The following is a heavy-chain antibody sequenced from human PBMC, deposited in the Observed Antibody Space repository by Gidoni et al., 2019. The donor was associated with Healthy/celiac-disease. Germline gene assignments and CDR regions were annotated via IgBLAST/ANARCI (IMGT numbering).Heavy chain of an antibody. D-gene: IGHD3-10*01. CDR3: ARHGGGPTFYYYGSGSYEWR. V-gene: IGHV4-39*01. CDR2: IYYSGST. J-gene: IGHJ4*02. Sequence: QLQLQESGPGLVKPSETLSLTCTVSGGSISSSSYYWGWIRQPPGKGLEWIGSIYYSGSTYYNPSLKSRVTISVDTSKNQFSLKLSSVTAADTAVYYCARHGGGPTFYYYGSGSYEWRWGQGTLVTVSS. CDR1: GGSISSSSYY.